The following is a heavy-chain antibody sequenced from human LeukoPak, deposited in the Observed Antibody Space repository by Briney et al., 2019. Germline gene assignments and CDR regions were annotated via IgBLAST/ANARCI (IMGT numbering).Heavy chain of an antibody. V-gene: IGHV3-66*01. CDR1: GFTVSSNS. J-gene: IGHJ1*01. CDR2: IYSSGNT. Sequence: GGSLRLSCAASGFTVSSNSMSGGRQAPGEGLEWVSIIYSSGNTYYADSVKGRFTIPGDNSKNTLYLQMNSLRAEFTGVYYCGRDPEGYFQHWGQRTLVTVSS. CDR3: GRDPEGYFQH.